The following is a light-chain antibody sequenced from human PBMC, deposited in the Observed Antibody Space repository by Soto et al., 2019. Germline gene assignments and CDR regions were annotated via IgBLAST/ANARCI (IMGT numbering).Light chain of an antibody. CDR1: SSDVGGYNY. CDR3: RSYSSSITLV. Sequence: QSALTLPASVSGSPGQSITISCTGTSSDVGGYNYVSWYQQHPGKAPKLMIYDVSNRPSGVSNRFSGSKSGNTASLTISGLQAEDEADYYCRSYSSSITLVFGGGTKLTVL. J-gene: IGLJ2*01. V-gene: IGLV2-14*01. CDR2: DVS.